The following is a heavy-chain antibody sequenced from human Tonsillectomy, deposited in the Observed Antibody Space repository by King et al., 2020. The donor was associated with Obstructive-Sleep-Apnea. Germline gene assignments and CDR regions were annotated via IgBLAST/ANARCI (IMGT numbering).Heavy chain of an antibody. CDR1: GFTFSNAW. J-gene: IGHJ4*02. CDR3: TTDPILNMIDSFY. V-gene: IGHV3-15*01. Sequence: VQLVESGGGLVKPGGSLRLSCAASGFTFSNAWMSWVRQAPGKGLEWVGRIKSKTDGGTTDYAAPVKGRFTISRDDSKNTLYLQMNSRKTEDTAVYYCTTDPILNMIDSFYWGQGTLVTVSS. D-gene: IGHD3-22*01. CDR2: IKSKTDGGTT.